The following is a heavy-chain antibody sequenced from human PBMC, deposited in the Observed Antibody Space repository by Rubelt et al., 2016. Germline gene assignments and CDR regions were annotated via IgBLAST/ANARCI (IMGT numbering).Heavy chain of an antibody. J-gene: IGHJ3*02. CDR2: VHYSGST. CDR3: ARSWAWTARKDAFDI. D-gene: IGHD6-6*01. Sequence: GLVKPSETLSLTCTVSGGSISSYYWSWIRQPPGKGLEWIGYVHYSGSTDYNPSLKSRVTISVDTSKKQFSLKVRSVTAADTAVYYCARSWAWTARKDAFDIWGQGTMVTVSS. V-gene: IGHV4-59*08. CDR1: GGSISSYY.